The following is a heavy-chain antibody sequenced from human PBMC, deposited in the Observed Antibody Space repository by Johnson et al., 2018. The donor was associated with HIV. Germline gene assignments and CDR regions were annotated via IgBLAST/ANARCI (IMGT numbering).Heavy chain of an antibody. J-gene: IGHJ3*02. CDR2: IHWSGDST. CDR1: GFTFDDYG. Sequence: MQLVESGGGAVRPGGSLRISCAASGFTFDDYGMSWVRQGPGKGLEWVTGIHWSGDSTEYADSVKGRFTVSRDNARNSIYLQINGLRAEDTAFYYCARGKGAAAGLDAFDIWGQGTMVTVSS. D-gene: IGHD6-13*01. CDR3: ARGKGAAAGLDAFDI. V-gene: IGHV3-20*04.